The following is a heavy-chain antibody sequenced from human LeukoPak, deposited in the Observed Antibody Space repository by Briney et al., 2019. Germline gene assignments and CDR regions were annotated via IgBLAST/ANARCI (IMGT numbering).Heavy chain of an antibody. Sequence: SETLSLTCAVYGGSFSGYYWSWIRQPPGKGLEWIGEINHSGSTNNNPSLKSRVTMSVDTSKNQFSLKLSSVTAADTAVYYCARDRQTFYDYVGGNYRFYFDYWGQGTLVTVSS. J-gene: IGHJ4*02. CDR2: INHSGST. CDR3: ARDRQTFYDYVGGNYRFYFDY. V-gene: IGHV4-34*01. D-gene: IGHD3-16*02. CDR1: GGSFSGYY.